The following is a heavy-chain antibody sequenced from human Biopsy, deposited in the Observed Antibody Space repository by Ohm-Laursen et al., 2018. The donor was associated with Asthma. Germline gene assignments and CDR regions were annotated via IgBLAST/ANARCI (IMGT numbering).Heavy chain of an antibody. V-gene: IGHV7-4-1*02. CDR1: GYNFIRHS. CDR2: IHTNTGNP. CDR3: ARVQRDFSTGYFTFDN. J-gene: IGHJ4*02. Sequence: ATVKISCKASGYNFIRHSLSWVRQAPGQGPEWMGWIHTNTGNPTYAHGFTGRYVFSLDTSVSTAYLQISRLKSEDTAVYYCARVQRDFSTGYFTFDNWGQGTLVTVSS. D-gene: IGHD3/OR15-3a*01.